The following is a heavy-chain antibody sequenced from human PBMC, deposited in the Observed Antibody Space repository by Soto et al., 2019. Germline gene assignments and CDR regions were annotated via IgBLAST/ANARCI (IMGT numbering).Heavy chain of an antibody. V-gene: IGHV1-18*01. J-gene: IGHJ5*02. CDR1: GYTFTSNG. CDR3: AREDGYCSGGNCYSGGWLEP. CDR2: ISAYNGNT. Sequence: ASVKVSCKDSGYTFTSNGISWVRQAPGQGLEWMGWISAYNGNTNSAQKLQGRVTLTTDTSTSTAYMELRSLRSDDTAVYYCAREDGYCSGGNCYSGGWLEPWGQGTLVTVSS. D-gene: IGHD2-15*01.